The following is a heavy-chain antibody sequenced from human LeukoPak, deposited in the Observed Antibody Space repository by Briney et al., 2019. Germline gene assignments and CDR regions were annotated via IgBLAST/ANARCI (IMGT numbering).Heavy chain of an antibody. V-gene: IGHV3-23*01. J-gene: IGHJ2*01. CDR3: AEWNSVYWYFDL. Sequence: GGSLRLSCAASGFTFSNYAMSWVRQAPGKGLEWVSTISSSGGSTYYADSVKGRFTISRDNSKNTLYLQMNSLRAEDTALYYCAEWNSVYWYFDLWGRGTLVTVSS. CDR1: GFTFSNYA. D-gene: IGHD1-1*01. CDR2: ISSSGGST.